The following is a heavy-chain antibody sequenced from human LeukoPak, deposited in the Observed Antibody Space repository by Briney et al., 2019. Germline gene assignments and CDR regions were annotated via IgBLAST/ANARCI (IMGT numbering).Heavy chain of an antibody. J-gene: IGHJ4*02. Sequence: VASVKVSCKASGYTFTSYAMHWVRQAPGQRLEWMGWINAGNGNTKYSQKFQGRVTITRDTSASTAYMELSSLRSEDTAVYYCARFQVGATWGGYWGQGTLVTVSS. D-gene: IGHD1-26*01. V-gene: IGHV1-3*01. CDR2: INAGNGNT. CDR1: GYTFTSYA. CDR3: ARFQVGATWGGY.